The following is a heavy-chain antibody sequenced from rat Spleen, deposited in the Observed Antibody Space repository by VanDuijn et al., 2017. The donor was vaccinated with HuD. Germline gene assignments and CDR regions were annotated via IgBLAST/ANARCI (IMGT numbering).Heavy chain of an antibody. D-gene: IGHD1-6*01. J-gene: IGHJ2*01. Sequence: QVQLKESGPGLVQPSETLSLTCTVSGFSLTSYSVSWVRQPSGKGLEWMGVMWSGGSTDYNSALKSRLSISRDTSKSQVFLKMNSLQTEDTAMYFCARGGYTTDNWGQGVMVTVSS. CDR1: GFSLTSYS. CDR2: MWSGGST. CDR3: ARGGYTTDN. V-gene: IGHV2-15*01.